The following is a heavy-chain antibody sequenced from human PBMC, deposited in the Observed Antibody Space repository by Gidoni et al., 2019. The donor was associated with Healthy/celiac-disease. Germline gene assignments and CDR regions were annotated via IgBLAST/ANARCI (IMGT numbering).Heavy chain of an antibody. Sequence: EVQLVGSGGGLVQHGGSLRLSSAASGFPFSRDSMTWVRQAPGKGLERVSYISSSSSTIYYADSVKCRFTISRDNAKNSLYLQMNSLRDEDTAVYYCARDDPEPMLHCSSTSCYGGYYYGMDVWGQGTTVTVSS. V-gene: IGHV3-48*02. CDR3: ARDDPEPMLHCSSTSCYGGYYYGMDV. CDR1: GFPFSRDS. J-gene: IGHJ6*02. D-gene: IGHD2-2*01. CDR2: ISSSSSTI.